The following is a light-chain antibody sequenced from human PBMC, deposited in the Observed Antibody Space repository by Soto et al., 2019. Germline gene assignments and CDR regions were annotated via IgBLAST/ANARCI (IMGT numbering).Light chain of an antibody. J-gene: IGKJ2*01. CDR3: MQALQTPYT. V-gene: IGKV2-28*01. Sequence: DIVVTQSPLSLPVTPGGPASISCRSSQSLLHSNGYNYLDWYLQKPGQSPQLLIYLGSNRASGVPDRFSGSGSGTDFTLKISRVEAEDVGVYYCMQALQTPYTFGQGTKVDIK. CDR2: LGS. CDR1: QSLLHSNGYNY.